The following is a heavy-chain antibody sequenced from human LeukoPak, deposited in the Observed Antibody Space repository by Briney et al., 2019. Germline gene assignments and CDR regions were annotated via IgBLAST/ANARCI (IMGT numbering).Heavy chain of an antibody. Sequence: GASVKVSCKASGYTLTSYGISWVRQAPGQGLEWMGWISAYNGNTNYAQKLQGRVTMTTDTSTSTAYMELRSLRSDDTAVYYCARDPPIVVVPAALDYWGQGTLVTVSS. D-gene: IGHD2-2*01. V-gene: IGHV1-18*04. CDR1: GYTLTSYG. J-gene: IGHJ4*02. CDR2: ISAYNGNT. CDR3: ARDPPIVVVPAALDY.